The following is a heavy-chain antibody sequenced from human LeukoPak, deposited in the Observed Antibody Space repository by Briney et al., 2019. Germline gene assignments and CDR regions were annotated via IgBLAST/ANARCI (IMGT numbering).Heavy chain of an antibody. CDR1: GFTFRSYA. V-gene: IGHV3-23*01. CDR2: ISGSGGTT. D-gene: IGHD3-22*01. Sequence: GGSLRLSCAASGFTFRSYAMSWVRRAPGKGLEWVSVISGSGGTTYYADSVKGRFTISRDNFKNTLYLQMNSLRAEDTAVYYCAKGLYDSSAYYFDYWGQGTLVTVSS. CDR3: AKGLYDSSAYYFDY. J-gene: IGHJ4*02.